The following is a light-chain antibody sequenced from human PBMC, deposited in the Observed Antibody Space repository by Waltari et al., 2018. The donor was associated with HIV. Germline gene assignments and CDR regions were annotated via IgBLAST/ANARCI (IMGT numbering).Light chain of an antibody. CDR2: GAS. Sequence: EIVMTQSPATLSVSPGERATLSCRASQSVNSNLAWYHQKPGQAPRLLIYGASTRATGIPARFSGSGSGTEFTLTISSLQSEDFAVYYCQQYKNWAPGRTFGQGTKVEIK. V-gene: IGKV3-15*01. J-gene: IGKJ1*01. CDR3: QQYKNWAPGRT. CDR1: QSVNSN.